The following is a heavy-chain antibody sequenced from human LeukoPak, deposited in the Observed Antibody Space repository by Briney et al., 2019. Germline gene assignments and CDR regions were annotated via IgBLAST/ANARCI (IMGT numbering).Heavy chain of an antibody. CDR1: GFTFSNYW. J-gene: IGHJ4*02. CDR2: IKQDGSVK. D-gene: IGHD1-26*01. CDR3: ARDGGSYYD. Sequence: GGSLRLSCAASGFTFSNYWMSWVRQAPGKGLEWVANIKQDGSVKYYVDSVKGRFTISRDNAKNSLYLQVNSLRAEDTAVYHCARDGGSYYDWGQGTLVTVSS. V-gene: IGHV3-7*01.